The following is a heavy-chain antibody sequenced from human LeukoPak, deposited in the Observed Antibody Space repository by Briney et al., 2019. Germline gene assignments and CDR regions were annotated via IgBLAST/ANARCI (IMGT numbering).Heavy chain of an antibody. V-gene: IGHV3-30-3*01. CDR2: ISYDGSNK. J-gene: IGHJ5*02. CDR3: ARGLLERGPFDP. Sequence: GGSLRLSCAASGFTFSSYAMHWVRQAPGKGLEWVAVISYDGSNKYYADSVKGRFTISRDNSKNTLYLQMSSLRAEDTAVYYCARGLLERGPFDPWGQGTLVTVSS. CDR1: GFTFSSYA. D-gene: IGHD2/OR15-2a*01.